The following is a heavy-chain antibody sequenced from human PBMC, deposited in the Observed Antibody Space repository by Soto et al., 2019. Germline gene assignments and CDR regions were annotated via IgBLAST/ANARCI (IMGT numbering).Heavy chain of an antibody. CDR1: GFTLRSYG. V-gene: IGHV3-23*01. J-gene: IGHJ4*02. D-gene: IGHD3-16*01. Sequence: GGSLRLSCVASGFTLRSYGMSWVRQAPGKGLEWVSHISGSADTTHYADSVKGRFTISRDNSKNTLYLQLNGLRAEDTAIYYCAKTRTFGTSSVFDYWGQGTLVTVSS. CDR2: ISGSADTT. CDR3: AKTRTFGTSSVFDY.